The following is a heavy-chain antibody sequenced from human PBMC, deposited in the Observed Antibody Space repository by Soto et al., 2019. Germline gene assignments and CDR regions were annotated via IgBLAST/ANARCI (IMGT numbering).Heavy chain of an antibody. CDR2: IDPSDSYT. Sequence: SLKISCKGSGYSFTSYWISWVRQMPGKGLGWMGRIDPSDSYTNYSPSFQGHVTISADKAISTAYLQWSSLKASDTAMYYCARPDPQRNMRVWGERTTVTVSS. J-gene: IGHJ6*04. CDR3: ARPDPQRNMRV. CDR1: GYSFTSYW. D-gene: IGHD2-2*01. V-gene: IGHV5-10-1*01.